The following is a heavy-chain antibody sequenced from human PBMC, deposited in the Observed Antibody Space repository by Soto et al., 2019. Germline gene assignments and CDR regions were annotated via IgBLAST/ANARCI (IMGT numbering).Heavy chain of an antibody. D-gene: IGHD1-1*01. CDR3: AKDGTTSEGSIDY. J-gene: IGHJ4*02. Sequence: GGSLRLSCAASGFTFSIYGIHWVRQAPGKGLEWVAFISYDGNYKYYADSVKGRFTISRDNSKNTLNVQMNSLREEDTALYYCAKDGTTSEGSIDYWGQGTLVTVSS. CDR2: ISYDGNYK. CDR1: GFTFSIYG. V-gene: IGHV3-30*18.